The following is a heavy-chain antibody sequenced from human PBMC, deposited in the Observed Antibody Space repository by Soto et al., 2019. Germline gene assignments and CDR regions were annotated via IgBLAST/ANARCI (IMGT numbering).Heavy chain of an antibody. CDR2: ISAYNGNT. J-gene: IGHJ3*02. Sequence: QVQLVQSGAEVKKPGASVKVSCKASGYTFTSYGISWVRQAPGQGLEWMGWISAYNGNTNYAQKLQGRVTMTTDTAPGRAYMELRGLRADDTAVGFWAGEKWSHAFDIWGQGTMVTVSS. CDR1: GYTFTSYG. V-gene: IGHV1-18*01. CDR3: AGEKWSHAFDI. D-gene: IGHD2-15*01.